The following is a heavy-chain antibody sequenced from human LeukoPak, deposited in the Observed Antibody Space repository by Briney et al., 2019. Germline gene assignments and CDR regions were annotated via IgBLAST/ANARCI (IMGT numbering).Heavy chain of an antibody. Sequence: ASVKVSCKTSGYIFTSNYIHWLRQAPGQGLEWMGIKNPTTGGTSYAQRFQGRVTLTMDTSTRTVYMELNSLTSEDTAVHYCARAQGSGSSFSARVFDYWGQGTLVTVSS. J-gene: IGHJ4*02. D-gene: IGHD6-13*01. CDR3: ARAQGSGSSFSARVFDY. V-gene: IGHV1-46*01. CDR2: KNPTTGGT. CDR1: GYIFTSNY.